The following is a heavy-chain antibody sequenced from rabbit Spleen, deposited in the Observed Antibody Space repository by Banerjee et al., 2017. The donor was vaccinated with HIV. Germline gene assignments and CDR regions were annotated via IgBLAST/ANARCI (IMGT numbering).Heavy chain of an antibody. D-gene: IGHD1-1*01. CDR1: GFSFSSYY. J-gene: IGHJ2*01. CDR2: IDPFFGTT. V-gene: IGHV1S7*01. Sequence: QSLEESGGDLVKPGGTLTLTCTASGFSFSSYYMSWVRQAPGKGLEWIGYIDPFFGTTYYANWVNGRFTISSHNAQNTLYLQLNSLTAADTATYFCARNYVNALDPWGQGTLVTVS. CDR3: ARNYVNALDP.